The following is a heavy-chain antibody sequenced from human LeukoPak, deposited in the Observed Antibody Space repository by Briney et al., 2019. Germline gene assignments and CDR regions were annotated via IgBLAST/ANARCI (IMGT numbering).Heavy chain of an antibody. CDR2: ISGGGDTT. CDR1: GITFSRNA. V-gene: IGHV3-23*01. CDR3: AKFTAMIYWYFDL. Sequence: PGGSLRLSCAASGITFSRNAMTWVPQAPGKGLEWVQAISGGGDTTYYADSVKGRFTISRDNSKNTLNLQMNSLRAEDTAVYYCAKFTAMIYWYFDLWGRGTLVTVSS. J-gene: IGHJ2*01. D-gene: IGHD5-18*01.